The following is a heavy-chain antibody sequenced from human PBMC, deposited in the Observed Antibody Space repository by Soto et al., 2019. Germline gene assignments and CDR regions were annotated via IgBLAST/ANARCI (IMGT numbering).Heavy chain of an antibody. CDR2: IKSKTDGGTT. J-gene: IGHJ4*02. CDR1: GFTFSNVW. Sequence: EVQLVESGGGLVKPGGSLRLSCAASGFTFSNVWMNWVRQAPGKGLEWVGRIKSKTDGGTTDYAAPVKGRFTISRDDSKNTLYLQMKSLKPADTAVYYCTTGNVITFGGVIVPASNYWGQGTLVTVSS. CDR3: TTGNVITFGGVIVPASNY. D-gene: IGHD3-16*02. V-gene: IGHV3-15*07.